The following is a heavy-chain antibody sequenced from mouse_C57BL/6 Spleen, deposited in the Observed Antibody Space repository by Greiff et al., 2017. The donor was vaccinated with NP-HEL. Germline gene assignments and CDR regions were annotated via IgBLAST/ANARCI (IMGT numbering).Heavy chain of an antibody. J-gene: IGHJ3*01. CDR2: IYPSDSET. CDR3: ARSEGYYGSSQPWFAY. V-gene: IGHV1-61*01. Sequence: QVQLKQPGAELVRPGSSVKLSCKASGYTFTSYWMDWVKQRPGQGLEWIGNIYPSDSETHYNQKFKDKATLTVDKSSSTAYMQLSSLTSEDSAVYYCARSEGYYGSSQPWFAYWGQGTLVTVSA. CDR1: GYTFTSYW. D-gene: IGHD1-1*01.